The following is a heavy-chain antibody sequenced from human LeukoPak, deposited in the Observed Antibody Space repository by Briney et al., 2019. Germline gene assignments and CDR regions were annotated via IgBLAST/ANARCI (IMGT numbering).Heavy chain of an antibody. V-gene: IGHV2-5*02. J-gene: IGHJ4*02. CDR3: AHRHLAVAGTGVFDY. CDR1: GFSLSTSGVG. D-gene: IGHD6-19*01. CDR2: IYWDDDK. Sequence: SGPTLVKPTQTLTLTCTFSGFSLSTSGVGAGWIRQPPGKALEWLALIYWDDDKRYSPSLKSRLTITKDTSKNQVVLTMTNMDPVDTATYYCAHRHLAVAGTGVFDYWGQGTLVTVTS.